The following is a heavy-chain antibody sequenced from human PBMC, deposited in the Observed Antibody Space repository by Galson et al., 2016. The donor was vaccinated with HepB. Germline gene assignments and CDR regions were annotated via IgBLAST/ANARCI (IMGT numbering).Heavy chain of an antibody. D-gene: IGHD5-12*01. J-gene: IGHJ4*02. Sequence: SVKVSCKASQYSFTDYYIHWVRQAPGQGPEWMGWINPKSGGTKYAQRFQGRVTMTRDTSITTAYMELSRLRSDDTAVYYCSRGLINGYDFYYWGQGTLVTVSS. CDR1: QYSFTDYY. CDR3: SRGLINGYDFYY. V-gene: IGHV1-2*02. CDR2: INPKSGGT.